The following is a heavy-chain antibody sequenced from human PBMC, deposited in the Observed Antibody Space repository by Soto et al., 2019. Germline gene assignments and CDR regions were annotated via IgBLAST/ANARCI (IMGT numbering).Heavy chain of an antibody. D-gene: IGHD6-13*01. V-gene: IGHV4-34*01. J-gene: IGHJ5*02. CDR2: INHSGST. Sequence: TSETLSLTCAVYGGSFSGYYWSWIRQPPGKGLEWIGEINHSGSTNYNPSLKSRVTISVDTSKNQFSLKLSSVTAADTAVYYCARVRLSVPAGTFTEPHTDKQATQTFDPWGQGTLVTVSS. CDR1: GGSFSGYY. CDR3: ARVRLSVPAGTFTEPHTDKQATQTFDP.